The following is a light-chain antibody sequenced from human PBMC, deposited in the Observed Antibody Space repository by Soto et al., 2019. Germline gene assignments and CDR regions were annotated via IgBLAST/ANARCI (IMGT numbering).Light chain of an antibody. V-gene: IGLV2-14*03. CDR1: SSDIGGYNY. CDR2: DVS. CDR3: SSYTSSNTLVV. J-gene: IGLJ3*02. Sequence: QSVLTQPASVSGSPGQAITISCTGNSSDIGGYNYVSWYQQYPGKAPKLIINDVSNRPSGVSNRFSGSKSGNTASLTISGLQAEDVADYYCSSYTSSNTLVVFGGGTKLTVL.